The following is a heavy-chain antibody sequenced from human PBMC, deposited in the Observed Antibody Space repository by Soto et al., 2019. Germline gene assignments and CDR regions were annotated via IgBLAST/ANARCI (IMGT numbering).Heavy chain of an antibody. Sequence: SETLSLTCAVSGGFTSTNNWWSWVRQPPGKGLEWIGDAYHSGSTEYNPSLKSRVSISVDKSKNQTSLKLTSATAADTAVYYCARSPPSPYYGGSGTLDYWGQGTLVTVSS. V-gene: IGHV4-4*02. CDR3: ARSPPSPYYGGSGTLDY. D-gene: IGHD3-10*01. CDR2: AYHSGST. CDR1: GGFTSTNNW. J-gene: IGHJ4*02.